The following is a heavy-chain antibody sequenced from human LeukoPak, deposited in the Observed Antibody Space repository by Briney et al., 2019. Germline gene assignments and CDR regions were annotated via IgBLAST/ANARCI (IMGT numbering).Heavy chain of an antibody. CDR3: AREDPMVRGVIRWFDP. CDR2: VYYTGGT. V-gene: IGHV4-59*12. D-gene: IGHD3-10*01. Sequence: SETLSLTCTVSGGSISNYYWSWIRQPPGKELEWIGYVYYTGGTNYNPSLKSRVTISVDTSKNQFSLKLSSVTAADTAVYYCAREDPMVRGVIRWFDPWGQGTLVTVSS. J-gene: IGHJ5*02. CDR1: GGSISNYY.